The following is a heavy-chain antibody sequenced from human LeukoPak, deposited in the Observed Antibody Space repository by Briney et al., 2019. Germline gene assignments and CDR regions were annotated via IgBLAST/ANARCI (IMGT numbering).Heavy chain of an antibody. CDR3: ARLYESSAYGAFDI. D-gene: IGHD3-22*01. CDR1: GFSVSSSY. J-gene: IGHJ3*02. Sequence: GGSLRLSCAASGFSVSSSYVGWVRQASGKGLEWVSVLYSAGSTFYPDSVKGRFTISRDNSQNMLFLQMDSLRAEDTAVYYCARLYESSAYGAFDIWGHGTLVTVSP. CDR2: LYSAGST. V-gene: IGHV3-66*02.